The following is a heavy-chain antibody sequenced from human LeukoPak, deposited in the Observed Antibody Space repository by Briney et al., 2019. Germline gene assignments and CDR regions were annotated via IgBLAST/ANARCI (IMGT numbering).Heavy chain of an antibody. CDR2: IYYSGST. Sequence: SETLSLTCTVSGGSISSGDYYWSWIRQPPVKGLEWIGYIYYSGSTCYNPSLKSRVTISVDTSKNQFSLKLSSVTAADTAVYYCARVRVFYSYFDYWGQGTLVTVSS. J-gene: IGHJ4*02. CDR1: GGSISSGDYY. CDR3: ARVRVFYSYFDY. V-gene: IGHV4-30-4*01. D-gene: IGHD4-11*01.